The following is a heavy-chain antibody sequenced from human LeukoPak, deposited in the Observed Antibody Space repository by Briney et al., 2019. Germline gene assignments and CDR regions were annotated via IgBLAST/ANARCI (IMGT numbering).Heavy chain of an antibody. CDR1: GFTFSRYW. D-gene: IGHD6-19*01. V-gene: IGHV3-7*01. CDR2: IKEDGSDK. CDR3: ARDHAMAVAGLIDY. J-gene: IGHJ4*02. Sequence: PGGSLRLSCAASGFTFSRYWMTWVRQAPGKGLEWLANIKEDGSDKYYVDSVEGRLTISRDNAKNSLYLQMNSLRAEDTAVYYCARDHAMAVAGLIDYWGQGTLVTVSS.